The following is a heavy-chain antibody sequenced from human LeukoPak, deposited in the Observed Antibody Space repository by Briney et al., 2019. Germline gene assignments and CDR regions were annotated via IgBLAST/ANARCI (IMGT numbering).Heavy chain of an antibody. V-gene: IGHV4-59*08. Sequence: SETLSLTCTVSGGSITNYYWSWIREPPGEGLEGIGYIFYSGTTNYNPSLKGRVTISVDTSKNQFSLNLSSVTAADTAVYYCARLTDLGLPDAFDIWGRGTLVTVSS. J-gene: IGHJ3*02. CDR3: ARLTDLGLPDAFDI. CDR2: IFYSGTT. CDR1: GGSITNYY. D-gene: IGHD4/OR15-4a*01.